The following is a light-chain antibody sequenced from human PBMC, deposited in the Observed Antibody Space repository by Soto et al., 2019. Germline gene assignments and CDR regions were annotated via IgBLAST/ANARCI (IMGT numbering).Light chain of an antibody. Sequence: AIQLTQSPSSLSASIGDRVTITCRARQGIGRALAWYQQAPGKPPKLLIFDASTLENGVPSRFSGGGSGTDFTLTISSLQLEDFATYYCLLFNTYPQAFGGGTKVEIK. CDR3: LLFNTYPQA. CDR2: DAS. V-gene: IGKV1-13*02. CDR1: QGIGRA. J-gene: IGKJ4*01.